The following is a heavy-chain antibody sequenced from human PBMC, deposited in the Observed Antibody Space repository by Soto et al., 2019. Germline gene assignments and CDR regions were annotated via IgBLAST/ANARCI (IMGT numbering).Heavy chain of an antibody. CDR2: ISYDGSNT. CDR1: GFPFSSYA. CDR3: ARSRGGDGYNPLDY. J-gene: IGHJ4*02. D-gene: IGHD2-21*01. Sequence: QVQLVDSGGGVVQPGRSLRLSCAASGFPFSSYAIHWVRQAPGKGLEWVAFISYDGSNTYYADSVRGRFSVSRDNSNNTLDLQMNSLRAEDTAVYYCARSRGGDGYNPLDYWGKGTLVTVSS. V-gene: IGHV3-30-3*01.